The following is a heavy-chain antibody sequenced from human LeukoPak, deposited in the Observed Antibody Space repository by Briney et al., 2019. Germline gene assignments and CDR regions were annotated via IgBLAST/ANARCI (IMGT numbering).Heavy chain of an antibody. CDR1: GFTFSSYG. CDR2: ISYDGSNK. Sequence: GRSLRLSCAASGFTFSSYGMDWVRQAPGKGLEWVAVISYDGSNKYYADSVKGRFTISRDNSKNTLYLQMNSLRAEDTAVYYCAKEKAAADQTFDYWGQGTLVTVSS. D-gene: IGHD6-13*01. CDR3: AKEKAAADQTFDY. V-gene: IGHV3-30*18. J-gene: IGHJ4*02.